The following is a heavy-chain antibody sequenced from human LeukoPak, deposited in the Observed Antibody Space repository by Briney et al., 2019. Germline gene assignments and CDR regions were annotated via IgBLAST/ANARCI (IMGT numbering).Heavy chain of an antibody. CDR3: AKDISSDYDDGGWFDP. J-gene: IGHJ5*02. CDR2: ISWNSDNI. V-gene: IGHV3-9*01. Sequence: GGSLRLSCAASKFTFNDYAMHWVRQAPGKGLEWVSGISWNSDNIGYADSVRGRFTISRDNAKNSRYLQMNSLKTEDTAVYYCAKDISSDYDDGGWFDPWGQGTLVAVSS. D-gene: IGHD5-12*01. CDR1: KFTFNDYA.